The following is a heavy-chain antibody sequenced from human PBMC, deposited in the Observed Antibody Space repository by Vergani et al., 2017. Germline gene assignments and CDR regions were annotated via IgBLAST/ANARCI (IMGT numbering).Heavy chain of an antibody. CDR3: AKITMSTSRYFDY. V-gene: IGHV3-23*01. J-gene: IGHJ4*02. Sequence: EVQLLESGGGLVQPGGSLRLSCAASGFTFSSYAMSWVRQAPGKGLEWVSAISGSGGRTYYADSVKGRFTISRDNSKNTLYLQMNSLRAEDTAVYYCAKITMSTSRYFDYWGQGTLVTVSS. D-gene: IGHD3-3*01. CDR2: ISGSGGRT. CDR1: GFTFSSYA.